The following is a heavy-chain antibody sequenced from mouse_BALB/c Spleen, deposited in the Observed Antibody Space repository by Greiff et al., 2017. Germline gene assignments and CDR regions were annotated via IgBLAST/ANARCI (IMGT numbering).Heavy chain of an antibody. CDR3: ARYGKAWFAY. CDR2: IGGDGST. J-gene: IGHJ3*01. D-gene: IGHD2-1*01. CDR1: GFSLTGYG. Sequence: QVQLKQSGPGLVAPSQTLSITCTVSGFSLTGYGVNWVRQPPGKGLGWLGMIGGDGSTDYNSALISSLSISKDNTKSQVFLKMNTLQTDDTASYYCARYGKAWFAYWGQGTLVTVSA. V-gene: IGHV2-6-7*01.